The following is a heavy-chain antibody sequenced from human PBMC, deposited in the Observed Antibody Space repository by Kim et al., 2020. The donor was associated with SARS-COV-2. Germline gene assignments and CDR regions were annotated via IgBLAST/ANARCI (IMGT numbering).Heavy chain of an antibody. V-gene: IGHV3-30*04. D-gene: IGHD2-15*01. CDR3: ARERGDIVVVWFDYFDY. J-gene: IGHJ4*02. CDR2: ISYDGSNK. CDR1: GFTFSSYA. Sequence: GGSLRLSCAASGFTFSSYAMHWVRQAPGKGLEWVAVISYDGSNKYYADSVKGRFTISRDNSKNTLYLQMNSLRAEDTAVYYCARERGDIVVVWFDYFDYWGQGTLVTVSS.